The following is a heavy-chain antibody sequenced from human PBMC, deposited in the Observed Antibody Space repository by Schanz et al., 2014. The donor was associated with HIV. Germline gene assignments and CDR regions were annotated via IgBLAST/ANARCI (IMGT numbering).Heavy chain of an antibody. J-gene: IGHJ6*02. CDR3: ARVGRAAAGFIYYYGMDV. V-gene: IGHV4-34*01. CDR1: GGSFSNYY. D-gene: IGHD6-13*01. CDR2: INDSGST. Sequence: QVQLQQWGAGLLKPSETLSLTCAVYGGSFSNYYWSWIRQPPGKGLEWIGDINDSGSTNYNPSLKSRVTMSADTSKNQFSLKLSSVTAADTALYYCARVGRAAAGFIYYYGMDVWGQGTTVTVSS.